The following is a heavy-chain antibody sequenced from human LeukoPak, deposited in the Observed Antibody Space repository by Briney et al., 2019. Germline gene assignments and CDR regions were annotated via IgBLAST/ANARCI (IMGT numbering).Heavy chain of an antibody. CDR3: AKGVVVVPAAVGEGGYFDY. Sequence: GSSLRLSCAAPGFTFSSFAMHWVRQAPGKGLEWVAVISFDGSDMYYSDSVKGRFTISRDNSEKTLYLQMNRLRAEDTAVYYCAKGVVVVPAAVGEGGYFDYWGQGTLVTVSS. CDR1: GFTFSSFA. J-gene: IGHJ4*02. D-gene: IGHD2-2*01. CDR2: ISFDGSDM. V-gene: IGHV3-30-3*01.